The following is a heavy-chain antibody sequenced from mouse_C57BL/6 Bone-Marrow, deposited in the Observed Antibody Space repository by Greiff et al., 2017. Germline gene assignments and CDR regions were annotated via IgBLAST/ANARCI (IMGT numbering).Heavy chain of an antibody. CDR2: IDPANGNT. J-gene: IGHJ3*01. Sequence: EVQLVESVAELVRPGASVKLSCTASGFNIKNTYMHWVKQRPEQGLEWIGRIDPANGNTKYAPKFQGKATITADTSSNTAYLQLSSLTSEDTAIYYCARSIYYYGSSYDWFAYWGQGTLVTVSA. CDR3: ARSIYYYGSSYDWFAY. D-gene: IGHD1-1*01. CDR1: GFNIKNTY. V-gene: IGHV14-3*01.